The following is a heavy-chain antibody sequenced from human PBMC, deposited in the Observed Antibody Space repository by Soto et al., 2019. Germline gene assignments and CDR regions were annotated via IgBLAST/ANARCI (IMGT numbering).Heavy chain of an antibody. CDR1: GGSISNSSYY. V-gene: IGHV4-39*01. J-gene: IGHJ6*02. CDR3: ARLMPYYDILTGYISSGMDV. D-gene: IGHD3-9*01. CDR2: IYYSGST. Sequence: SETLSLTCTVSGGSISNSSYYWGWIRQPQGKGLEWIGSIYYSGSTYYNPSLKSRVTICVDTSKNQFSLKLSSVTAADTAVYYCARLMPYYDILTGYISSGMDVWGQGTTVTVSS.